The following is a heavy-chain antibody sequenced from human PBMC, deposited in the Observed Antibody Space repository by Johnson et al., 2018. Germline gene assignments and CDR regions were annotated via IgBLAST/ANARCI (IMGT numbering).Heavy chain of an antibody. CDR2: IYPGDSET. D-gene: IGHD4/OR15-4a*01. Sequence: VQLVESGAEVKKXGESXKIXCKGSGYSFSNNWIGWVRQMPGKGLEWMGIIYPGDSETKYSPSFQGQVTISADKSISTADLQWSSLKASDTAMYYCVRLSGDYGDAFDIWGQGTMVTVSS. J-gene: IGHJ3*02. V-gene: IGHV5-51*03. CDR1: GYSFSNNW. CDR3: VRLSGDYGDAFDI.